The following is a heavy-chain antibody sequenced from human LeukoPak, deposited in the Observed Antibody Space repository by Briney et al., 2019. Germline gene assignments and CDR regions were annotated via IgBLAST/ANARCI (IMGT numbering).Heavy chain of an antibody. D-gene: IGHD1-26*01. CDR2: IYYSGST. V-gene: IGHV4-31*03. CDR3: ARSGSTSGSYRGFDY. J-gene: IGHJ4*02. Sequence: TLSLTCTVSGGSISSGGYYWSWIRQHPGKGLEWIGYIYYSGSTYYNPSLKSRVTISVDTSKNQFSLKLSSVTAADTAVYYCARSGSTSGSYRGFDYWGQGTLVTVSS. CDR1: GGSISSGGYY.